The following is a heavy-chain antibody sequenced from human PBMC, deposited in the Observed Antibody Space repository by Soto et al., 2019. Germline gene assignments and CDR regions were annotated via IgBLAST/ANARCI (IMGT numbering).Heavy chain of an antibody. CDR2: IYYSGST. Sequence: PSETLSLTCTVSGGSISSYYWSWIRQPPGKGLEWIGYIYYSGSTNYNPSLKSRVTISVDTSKNQFSLKLSSVTAADTAVYYCARGLRIADFDYWGQGTLVTVSS. J-gene: IGHJ4*02. CDR1: GGSISSYY. V-gene: IGHV4-59*01. D-gene: IGHD6-13*01. CDR3: ARGLRIADFDY.